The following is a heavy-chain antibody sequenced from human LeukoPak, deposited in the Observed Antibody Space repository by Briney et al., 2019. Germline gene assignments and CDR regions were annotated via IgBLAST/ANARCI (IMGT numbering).Heavy chain of an antibody. D-gene: IGHD3-22*01. CDR2: ISGSGGST. Sequence: GGSLRLSCAASGFTFSSYAMSWVRQAPGKGLEWVSAISGSGGSTYYADSVQGRFTISRDNSKNTLYLQMNSLRAEDTAVYYCAKFSSSGSSGYYPTPFDYWGQGTLVTVSS. CDR1: GFTFSSYA. V-gene: IGHV3-23*01. CDR3: AKFSSSGSSGYYPTPFDY. J-gene: IGHJ4*02.